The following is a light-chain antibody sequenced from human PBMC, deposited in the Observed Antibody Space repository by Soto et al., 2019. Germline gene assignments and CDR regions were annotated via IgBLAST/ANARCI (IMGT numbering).Light chain of an antibody. Sequence: EIQMTRSPSSLSASVGDRVTITCRASQAIYNYLAWYQQKPGKVPTLLISAASTLQSGVPSRFSGSGSGTDFTLTISSLQPEDVATYYCQKFSAVPTFGGGTKVEI. V-gene: IGKV1-27*01. J-gene: IGKJ4*01. CDR1: QAIYNY. CDR3: QKFSAVPT. CDR2: AAS.